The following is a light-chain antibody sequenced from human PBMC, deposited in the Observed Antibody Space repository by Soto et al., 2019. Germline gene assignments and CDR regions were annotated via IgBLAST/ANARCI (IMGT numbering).Light chain of an antibody. V-gene: IGLV2-8*01. CDR2: DVF. CDR3: SSYGGANNVV. J-gene: IGLJ2*01. CDR1: SSDIGDYAF. Sequence: QSALTQPPSASGSPGQSVTISCTGPSSDIGDYAFVSWYQRHAGKVPKLMIYDVFKRSSGVPDRFSGSKSGNTASLTVSGLQTEDEADYYCSSYGGANNVVFGGGTKLTVL.